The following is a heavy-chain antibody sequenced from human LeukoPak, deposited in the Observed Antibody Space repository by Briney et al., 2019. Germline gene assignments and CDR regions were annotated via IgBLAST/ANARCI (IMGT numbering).Heavy chain of an antibody. CDR2: ISSRNSAI. V-gene: IGHV3-48*03. CDR1: GFTFSSYE. J-gene: IGHJ5*02. Sequence: PGGSLRLSCAASGFTFSSYEMNWVRQAPGKGLEWVSYISSRNSAIYYADSVRGRFTIPRDDAKNSLYLQMNSLRAEDTAVYYCARGWFDRWGQGTLVTVSS. CDR3: ARGWFDR.